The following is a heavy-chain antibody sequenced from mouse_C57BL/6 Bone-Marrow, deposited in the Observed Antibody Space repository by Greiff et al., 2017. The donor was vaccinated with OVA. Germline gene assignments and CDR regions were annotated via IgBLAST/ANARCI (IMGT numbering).Heavy chain of an antibody. Sequence: EVKLMESGGGLVQPGGSMKLSCVASGFTFSNYWMNSVRQSPEKGLEWVAQIRLKSDNYATHYAESVKGRFTISRDDSKSSVYLQMNNLRAEDTGIYYCTGPDYWGQGTTLTVSS. J-gene: IGHJ2*01. CDR1: GFTFSNYW. CDR2: IRLKSDNYAT. CDR3: TGPDY. V-gene: IGHV6-3*01.